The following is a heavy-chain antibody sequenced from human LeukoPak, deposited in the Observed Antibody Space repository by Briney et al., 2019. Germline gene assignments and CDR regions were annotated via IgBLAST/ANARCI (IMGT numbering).Heavy chain of an antibody. J-gene: IGHJ6*02. V-gene: IGHV4-34*01. CDR3: AREKIAELRFLEWLRDGFGMDV. D-gene: IGHD3-3*01. CDR1: GGSFSGYY. Sequence: PSETLSLTCAVYGGSFSGYYWSWIRQPPGKGLEWIGEINHSGSTNYNPSLKSRVTISVDTSKNQFSLKLSSVTAADTAVYYCAREKIAELRFLEWLRDGFGMDVWGQGTTVTVSS. CDR2: INHSGST.